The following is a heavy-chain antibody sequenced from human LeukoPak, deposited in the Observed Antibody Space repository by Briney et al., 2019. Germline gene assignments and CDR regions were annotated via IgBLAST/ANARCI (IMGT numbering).Heavy chain of an antibody. Sequence: GASVKVSCKASGYTFTSYGTSWVRQAPGQGLEWMGWISAYNGNTNYAQKLQGRVTMTTDTSTSTAYMELRSLRSDDTAVYYWAGMTTVTHGWDYWGQGTLVTVSS. CDR1: GYTFTSYG. V-gene: IGHV1-18*01. CDR3: AGMTTVTHGWDY. J-gene: IGHJ4*02. CDR2: ISAYNGNT. D-gene: IGHD4-17*01.